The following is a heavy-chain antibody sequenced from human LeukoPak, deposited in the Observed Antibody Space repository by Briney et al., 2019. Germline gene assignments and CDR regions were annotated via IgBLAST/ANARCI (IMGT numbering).Heavy chain of an antibody. J-gene: IGHJ6*04. CDR1: GFTFSSYS. D-gene: IGHD5-12*01. CDR2: ISSSSSYI. CDR3: ARDNAYDYYYYGMDV. Sequence: GGSLRLSCAASGFTFSSYSMNWVRHAPGKGLEWVSSISSSSSYIYYADSVKGRFTISRDNAKNSLYLQMNSLRAEDTAVYDCARDNAYDYYYYGMDVWGKGTTVTVSS. V-gene: IGHV3-21*01.